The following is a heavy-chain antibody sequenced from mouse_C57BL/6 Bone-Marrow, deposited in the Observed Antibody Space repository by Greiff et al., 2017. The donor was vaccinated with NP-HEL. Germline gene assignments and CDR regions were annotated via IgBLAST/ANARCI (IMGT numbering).Heavy chain of an antibody. CDR1: GFNIKDDY. CDR3: TTLYYYGSSDADY. V-gene: IGHV14-4*01. J-gene: IGHJ2*01. CDR2: IDPENGDT. Sequence: VQLQQSGAELVRPGASVKLSCTASGFNIKDDYMHWVKQRPEQGLEWIGWIDPENGDTEYASKFQGKATITADTSSNTAYLQLSSLTSEDTAVYYCTTLYYYGSSDADYWGQGTTLTVSS. D-gene: IGHD1-1*01.